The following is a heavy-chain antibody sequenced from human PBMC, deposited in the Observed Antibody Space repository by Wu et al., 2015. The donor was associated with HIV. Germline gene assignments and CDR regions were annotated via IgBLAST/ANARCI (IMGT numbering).Heavy chain of an antibody. CDR1: GYTFIDQY. Sequence: VQLVQSGAEVKKPGATVKISCKVSGYTFIDQYMHWVQQAPGKGLEWMGLVDPEDGETIYAEKFQGRVTITADTSTDTAYMELSSLRSDDTAIYYCVGRRSLDYWGQGTLVTVSS. J-gene: IGHJ4*02. CDR2: VDPEDGET. CDR3: VGRRSLDY. V-gene: IGHV1-69-2*01. D-gene: IGHD3-16*02.